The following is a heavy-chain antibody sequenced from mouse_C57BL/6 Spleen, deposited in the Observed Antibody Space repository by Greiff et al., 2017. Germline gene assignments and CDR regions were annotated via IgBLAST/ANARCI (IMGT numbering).Heavy chain of an antibody. D-gene: IGHD1-1*01. J-gene: IGHJ2*01. CDR2: ILPGSGST. V-gene: IGHV1-9*01. Sequence: VQLVESGAGLMKPGASVKLSCTATGYTFTGYWIEWVQQRPGHGLEWIGEILPGSGSTNYTEKFKGLATFTADTSSNTANMQLSSLTTEDSAIYYCARYPFTTDYWGQGTTLTVSS. CDR1: GYTFTGYW. CDR3: ARYPFTTDY.